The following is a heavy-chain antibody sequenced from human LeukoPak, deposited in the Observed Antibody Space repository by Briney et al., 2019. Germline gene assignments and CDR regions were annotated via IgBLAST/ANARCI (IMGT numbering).Heavy chain of an antibody. CDR1: GFTVSSNY. Sequence: PGGSLRLSCAASGFTVSSNYMSWVRQPPGKGLEWIGEINHSGSTNYNPSLKSRVTISVDTSKNQFSLKLSSVTAADTAVYYCAAYYFDSSTKGQNWGQGTLVTVSS. V-gene: IGHV4-34*08. D-gene: IGHD3-22*01. CDR3: AAYYFDSSTKGQN. J-gene: IGHJ4*02. CDR2: INHSGST.